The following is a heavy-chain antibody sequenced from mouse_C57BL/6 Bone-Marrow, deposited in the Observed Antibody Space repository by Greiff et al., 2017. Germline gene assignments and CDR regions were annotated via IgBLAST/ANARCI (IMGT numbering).Heavy chain of an antibody. CDR1: GYTFTDYY. CDR3: ARGYYDYPAWFAY. Sequence: EVQLQQSGPELVKPGASVKISCKASGYTFTDYYMNWVKQSHGKSLEWIGDINPNNGGTSYNQKFKGKATLTVDKSSSTAYMELRSLTSEDSAVYYCARGYYDYPAWFAYWGQGTLVTVSA. J-gene: IGHJ3*01. V-gene: IGHV1-26*01. D-gene: IGHD2-4*01. CDR2: INPNNGGT.